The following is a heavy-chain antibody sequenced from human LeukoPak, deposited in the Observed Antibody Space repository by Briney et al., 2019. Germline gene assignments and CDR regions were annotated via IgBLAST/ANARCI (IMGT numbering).Heavy chain of an antibody. CDR3: ARLEDGYKTTDY. CDR2: IVVGSGDT. Sequence: ASVKVSCKASGFTFTSSAMQWVRQARGQRLEWIGWIVVGSGDTDYAQKFQERVTITRDMSTGTAYMELSSLRSEDTAVYYCARLEDGYKTTDYWGQGTLVTVSS. CDR1: GFTFTSSA. V-gene: IGHV1-58*02. J-gene: IGHJ4*02. D-gene: IGHD5-24*01.